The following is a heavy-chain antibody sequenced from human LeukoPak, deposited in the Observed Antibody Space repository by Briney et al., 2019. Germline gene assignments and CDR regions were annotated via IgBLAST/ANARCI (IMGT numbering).Heavy chain of an antibody. CDR1: GGSFSGYY. CDR2: INHSGST. V-gene: IGHV4-34*01. Sequence: SETLSLTCAVYGGSFSGYYWSWIRQPPGKGLEWIGEINHSGSTNYNPSLKSRVTISVDTSKNQFSLKLSSVTAADTAVYYCARGYSSSWYRYFQHWGQGTLVTVSS. J-gene: IGHJ1*01. D-gene: IGHD6-13*01. CDR3: ARGYSSSWYRYFQH.